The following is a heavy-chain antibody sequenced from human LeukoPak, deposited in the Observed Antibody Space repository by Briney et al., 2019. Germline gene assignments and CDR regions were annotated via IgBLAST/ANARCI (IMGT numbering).Heavy chain of an antibody. CDR2: IYGRGETT. J-gene: IGHJ4*02. D-gene: IGHD3-10*01. Sequence: PGGSLRLSCAASGFTFSSNAMNWVRQAPGKGLEWVAAIYGRGETTYYADLVKGRFTISRDNSKNTLYLQMNSLRAEDTAVYYCAKTAMIKVIINTYPKGLNYWGQGTLATVSS. V-gene: IGHV3-23*01. CDR3: AKTAMIKVIINTYPKGLNY. CDR1: GFTFSSNA.